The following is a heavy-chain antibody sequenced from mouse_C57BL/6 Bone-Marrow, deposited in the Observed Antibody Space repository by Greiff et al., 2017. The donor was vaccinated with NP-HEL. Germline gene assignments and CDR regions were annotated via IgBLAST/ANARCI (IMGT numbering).Heavy chain of an antibody. CDR1: GFSLTSYG. CDR2: IWRGGST. Sequence: QVQLKESGPGLVQPSQSLSITCTVSGFSLTSYGVHWVRQSPGKGLEWLGVIWRGGSTDYNAAFMSRLSITKDNSKSQVFFKMNSLQADDTAIYYCAKSPGTTVVADYAMDYWGQGTSVTVSS. D-gene: IGHD1-1*01. J-gene: IGHJ4*01. V-gene: IGHV2-5*01. CDR3: AKSPGTTVVADYAMDY.